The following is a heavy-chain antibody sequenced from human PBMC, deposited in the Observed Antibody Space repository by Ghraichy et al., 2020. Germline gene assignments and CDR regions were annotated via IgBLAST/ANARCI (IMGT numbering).Heavy chain of an antibody. V-gene: IGHV3-53*01. CDR1: GFSVSSIY. CDR3: GRGGGYGDSLDS. D-gene: IGHD4-17*01. Sequence: GGSLRLSCAASGFSVSSIYMSWVRQAPGKGLEWVSVVYTGGTSRYADSVKGRFTISRDNGKNMLFLEMNSLRPEDTAVYYCGRGGGYGDSLDSWGQGTLVTVSS. CDR2: VYTGGTS. J-gene: IGHJ4*02.